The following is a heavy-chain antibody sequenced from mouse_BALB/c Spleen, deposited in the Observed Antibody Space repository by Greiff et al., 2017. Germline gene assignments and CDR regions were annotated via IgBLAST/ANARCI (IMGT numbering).Heavy chain of an antibody. CDR2: ISYSGST. D-gene: IGHD1-1*01. Sequence: EVKLQESGPGLVKPSQSLSLTCTVTGYSITSDYAWYWIRQFPGNKLEWMGYISYSGSTSYNPSLKSRISITRDTSKNQFFLQLNSVTTEDTAAYYCARGDYYGSRAWFAYWGQGTLVTVSA. CDR3: ARGDYYGSRAWFAY. V-gene: IGHV3-2*02. J-gene: IGHJ3*01. CDR1: GYSITSDYA.